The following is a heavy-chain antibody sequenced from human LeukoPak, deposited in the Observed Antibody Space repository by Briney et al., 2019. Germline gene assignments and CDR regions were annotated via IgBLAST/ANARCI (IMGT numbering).Heavy chain of an antibody. CDR1: GFTFSGSA. Sequence: GGSLRLSCAASGFTFSGSAMHWVRQASGKGLEWVGRIRSKANSYATAYAASVKGRFTISRDDSKNTAYLQMNSLKTEDTAVYYCTMSSRMFRGVIGYYYGMDVWGKGITVTVSS. J-gene: IGHJ6*04. CDR3: TMSSRMFRGVIGYYYGMDV. V-gene: IGHV3-73*01. CDR2: IRSKANSYAT. D-gene: IGHD3-10*01.